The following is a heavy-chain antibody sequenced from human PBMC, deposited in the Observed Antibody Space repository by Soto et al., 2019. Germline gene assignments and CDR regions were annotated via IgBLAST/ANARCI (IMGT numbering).Heavy chain of an antibody. V-gene: IGHV3-48*02. Sequence: GGSLRLSCAASGFTFSSYRMNWVRQAPGKGLEWVSYISSSSSTIYYADSVKGRFTISRDNAKNSLYLQMNSLRDEDTAVYYCARELGELTYYDFWSGPDYWGQGTLVTVSS. D-gene: IGHD3-3*01. J-gene: IGHJ4*02. CDR3: ARELGELTYYDFWSGPDY. CDR2: ISSSSSTI. CDR1: GFTFSSYR.